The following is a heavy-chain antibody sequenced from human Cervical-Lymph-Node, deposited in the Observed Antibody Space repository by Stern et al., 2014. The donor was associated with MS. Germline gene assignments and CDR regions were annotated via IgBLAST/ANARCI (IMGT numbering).Heavy chain of an antibody. Sequence: EVQLVESGGGLIQPGGSLRLSCAAPGFIVSKNYMSWVRQAPGKGLEWVSLIYTDGSTYYAGSVKGRFTIARDSSKNKLFLQMTSLRAEDPAMYYCARAIFGVNTAAMAPDAFDSWGQGTMVTVSS. CDR2: IYTDGST. D-gene: IGHD3-3*01. CDR3: ARAIFGVNTAAMAPDAFDS. J-gene: IGHJ3*01. CDR1: GFIVSKNY. V-gene: IGHV3-53*01.